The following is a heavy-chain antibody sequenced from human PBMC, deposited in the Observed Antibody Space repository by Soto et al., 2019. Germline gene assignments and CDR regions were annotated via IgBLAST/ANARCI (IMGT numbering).Heavy chain of an antibody. CDR3: ATFLSTTSPDV. V-gene: IGHV6-1*01. CDR2: TYYRSKWYN. D-gene: IGHD2-2*01. CDR1: GASVSSKSAA. J-gene: IGHJ6*02. Sequence: SQTLSHTCAISGASVSSKSAAWNCIRQSPSRGLEWLGRTYYRSKWYNDYAVSVKSRITIDPDTSKNQFSLQLNSVTPEDTAVYYCATFLSTTSPDVWGQGTTDTVSS.